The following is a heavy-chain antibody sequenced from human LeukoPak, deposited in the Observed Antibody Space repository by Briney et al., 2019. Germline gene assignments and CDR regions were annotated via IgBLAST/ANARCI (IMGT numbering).Heavy chain of an antibody. D-gene: IGHD3-22*01. CDR1: GYTFTGNY. Sequence: ASVKVSCKASGYTFTGNYMHWVRQAPGQGFEWMGWINPNSGGTNYAQKFQGRVLMTTDTSTSTAYMELRSLRSDDTAVYYCARVFTELPPTHVYYDSTGPFDYWGQGTLVTVSS. V-gene: IGHV1-2*02. CDR2: INPNSGGT. J-gene: IGHJ4*02. CDR3: ARVFTELPPTHVYYDSTGPFDY.